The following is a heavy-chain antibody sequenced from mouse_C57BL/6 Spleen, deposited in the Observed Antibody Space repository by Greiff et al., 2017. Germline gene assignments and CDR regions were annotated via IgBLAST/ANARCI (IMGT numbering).Heavy chain of an antibody. V-gene: IGHV1-7*01. J-gene: IGHJ4*01. D-gene: IGHD2-10*01. CDR1: GYTFTSYW. CDR2: INPSSGYT. Sequence: VQLQESGAELAKPGASVKLSCKASGYTFTSYWMHWVKQRPGQGLEWIGYINPSSGYTKYNQKFKDKATLTADKSSSTAYMQLSSLTYEVSAVYYCARLETYYGNYVGGYYAMDYWGQGTSVTVSS. CDR3: ARLETYYGNYVGGYYAMDY.